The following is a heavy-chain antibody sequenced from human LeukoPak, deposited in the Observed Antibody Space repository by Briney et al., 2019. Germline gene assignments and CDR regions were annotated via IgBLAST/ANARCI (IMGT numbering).Heavy chain of an antibody. V-gene: IGHV1-46*01. CDR1: GGTFSSYA. Sequence: GSSVKVSCKASGGTFSSYAISWVRQAPGQGLEWMGIINPNGGSPSYAQKFQGRLTMTRDTSTSTVYMELSSLRSEDTAVYYCARESGYYDRSYYFDYWGQGTLVTVSS. J-gene: IGHJ4*02. CDR3: ARESGYYDRSYYFDY. CDR2: INPNGGSP. D-gene: IGHD3-16*01.